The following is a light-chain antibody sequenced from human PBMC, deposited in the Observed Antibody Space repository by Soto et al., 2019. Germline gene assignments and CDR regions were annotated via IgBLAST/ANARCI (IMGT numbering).Light chain of an antibody. CDR2: GAS. J-gene: IGKJ1*01. CDR3: QQYHSSPPT. CDR1: HSGSSSY. Sequence: EIVVTQSPGTLTLSPVERATLSCRLSHSGSSSYLAWYQRTPGPAPRLLIYGASSGAAGIPDRCSGGGSGTDFTHTISRLEPEDCAVYYCQQYHSSPPTFGQGTKVDIK. V-gene: IGKV3-20*01.